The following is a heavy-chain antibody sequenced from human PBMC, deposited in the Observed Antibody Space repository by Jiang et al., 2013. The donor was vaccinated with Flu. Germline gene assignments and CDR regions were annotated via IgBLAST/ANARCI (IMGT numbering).Heavy chain of an antibody. J-gene: IGHJ4*02. CDR3: ARDLFGGATG. V-gene: IGHV4-59*01. D-gene: IGHD3-16*01. CDR1: GGSISSYY. CDR2: IYYSGST. Sequence: GSGLVKPSETLSLTCTVSGGSISSYYWSWIRQPPGKGLEWIGYIYYSGSTNYNPSLKSRVTISVDTSKNQFSLKLSSVTAADTAVYYCARDLFGGATGWGQGTLVTVSS.